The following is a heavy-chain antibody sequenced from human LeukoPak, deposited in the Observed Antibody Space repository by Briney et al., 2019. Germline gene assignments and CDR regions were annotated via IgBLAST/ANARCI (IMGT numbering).Heavy chain of an antibody. CDR3: ARSITMFRGLTDY. D-gene: IGHD3-10*01. CDR2: ISSSSSYI. CDR1: GFTFSPYS. J-gene: IGHJ4*02. V-gene: IGHV3-21*01. Sequence: GGSLRLSCAASGFTFSPYSINWVRQAPGKGLEWVSSISSSSSYIYYADSVKGRFTISRDNAKDSLYLQMNSLRAEDTAVYFCARSITMFRGLTDYWGQGTLVTVSS.